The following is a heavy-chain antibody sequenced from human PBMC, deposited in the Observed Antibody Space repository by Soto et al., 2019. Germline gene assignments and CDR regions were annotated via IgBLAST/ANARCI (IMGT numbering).Heavy chain of an antibody. J-gene: IGHJ4*02. CDR3: VKSQDMGGNDYKVDC. CDR2: ISNDGRNK. D-gene: IGHD5-12*01. CDR1: GLTFSSYG. V-gene: IGHV3-30*18. Sequence: QVQLVESGGGVVQPGRSLRLSCAASGLTFSSYGMHWVRQAPGKGLEWVAVISNDGRNKNYADSVKGRFTISRDNSKSTLYLEMNSLSSEDTAVYYCVKSQDMGGNDYKVDCLGRGTLVTVSS.